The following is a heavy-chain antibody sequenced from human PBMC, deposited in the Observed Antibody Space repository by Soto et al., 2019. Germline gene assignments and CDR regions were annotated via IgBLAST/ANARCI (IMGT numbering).Heavy chain of an antibody. CDR1: GYTFTSYG. Sequence: QVQLVQSGAEVKKPGASVKVSCKASGYTFTSYGISWVRQAPGQGLEWMGWISAYNGNTNYAQKLQGRVTMTTATSTSTAYMERRRLRSDDTAVYYGARNLATFGGRPQTYDYWGQGTLVTVSS. D-gene: IGHD3-10*01. V-gene: IGHV1-18*01. J-gene: IGHJ4*02. CDR3: ARNLATFGGRPQTYDY. CDR2: ISAYNGNT.